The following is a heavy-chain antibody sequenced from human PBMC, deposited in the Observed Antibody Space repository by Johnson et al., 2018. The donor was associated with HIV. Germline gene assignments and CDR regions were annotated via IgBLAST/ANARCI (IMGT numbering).Heavy chain of an antibody. CDR2: IRYDGTNK. CDR3: ARENDAFDI. V-gene: IGHV3-30*02. CDR1: GFTFSSFG. Sequence: QVKLVESGGGVVQPGGSLRLSCAASGFTFSSFGIHWVRQAPGKGLEWVAFIRYDGTNKNYADSVKGRFSISRDNSKNTLYLQMNSLRAEDTAVYYCARENDAFDIWGQGTMVTVSS. J-gene: IGHJ3*02.